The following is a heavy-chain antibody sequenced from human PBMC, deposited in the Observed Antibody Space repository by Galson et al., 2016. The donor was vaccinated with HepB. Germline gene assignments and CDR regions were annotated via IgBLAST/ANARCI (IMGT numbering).Heavy chain of an antibody. CDR1: GFAFNTYW. J-gene: IGHJ4*02. D-gene: IGHD2-21*02. V-gene: IGHV3-7*01. CDR2: IKQDASEK. Sequence: SLRLSCAASGFAFNTYWMSWVRHALGKGLEWVANIKQDASEKYYVDSVKGRFTISRDNAKNSLYLQMNSLTADDTAVYYCARDYRHCGADPMGAQGTLVTVSS. CDR3: ARDYRHCGADPM.